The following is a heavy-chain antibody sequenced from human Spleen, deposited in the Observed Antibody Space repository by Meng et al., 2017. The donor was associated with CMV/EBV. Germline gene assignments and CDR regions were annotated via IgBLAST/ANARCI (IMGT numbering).Heavy chain of an antibody. J-gene: IGHJ3*01. D-gene: IGHD6-13*01. CDR2: INPDSGIT. Sequence: ASVKVSCKASGYTFTGYYMHWVRQAPGQGLEWMGWINPDSGITKYAEKFQGRVTMTRDTSISTAYMDLSGLKFDDTAVYYCARMSYSVSWYEAFDFWGQGTRVTVSS. CDR3: ARMSYSVSWYEAFDF. CDR1: GYTFTGYY. V-gene: IGHV1-2*02.